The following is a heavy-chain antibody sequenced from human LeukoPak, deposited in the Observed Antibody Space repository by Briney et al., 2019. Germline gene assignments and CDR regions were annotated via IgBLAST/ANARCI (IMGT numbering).Heavy chain of an antibody. CDR3: ARPYYYGSGSYGMDV. D-gene: IGHD3-10*01. J-gene: IGHJ6*02. Sequence: GESLKISCKGSGYSFTSYWISWVRQMPGKGLEWMGRIDPSDSYTDYSPSFQGHVTISADKSISTAYLQWSSLKASDTAMYYCARPYYYGSGSYGMDVWGQGTTVTVSS. CDR1: GYSFTSYW. CDR2: IDPSDSYT. V-gene: IGHV5-10-1*01.